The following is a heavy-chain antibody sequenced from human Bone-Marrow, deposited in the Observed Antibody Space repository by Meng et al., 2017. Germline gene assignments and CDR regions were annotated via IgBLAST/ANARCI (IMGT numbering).Heavy chain of an antibody. J-gene: IGHJ4*02. V-gene: IGHV3-30*01. CDR2: ISYDGSNK. CDR1: GFTFSSYA. D-gene: IGHD3-22*01. Sequence: GGSLRLSCAASGFTFSSYAMHWVRQAPGKGLEWVAVISYDGSNKYYADSVKGRFTISRDNSKNTLYLQMNSLRAEDTAVYYCAGGGSYVTDYYDSSGYYSHFDYWGQGTLVTVSS. CDR3: AGGGSYVTDYYDSSGYYSHFDY.